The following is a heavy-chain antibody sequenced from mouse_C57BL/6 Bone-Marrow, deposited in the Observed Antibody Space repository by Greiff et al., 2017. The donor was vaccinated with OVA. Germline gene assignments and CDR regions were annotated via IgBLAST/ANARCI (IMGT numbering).Heavy chain of an antibody. Sequence: VQLQQSGPELVKPGASVKISCKASGYSFTGYYMNWVKQSPEKSLEWIGEINPSTGGTTYNQKFKAKATLTVDKSSSTAYMQLKSLTSEDSAVYYCAELHWYFDVWGTGTTVTVSS. CDR3: AELHWYFDV. V-gene: IGHV1-42*01. CDR1: GYSFTGYY. J-gene: IGHJ1*03. CDR2: INPSTGGT.